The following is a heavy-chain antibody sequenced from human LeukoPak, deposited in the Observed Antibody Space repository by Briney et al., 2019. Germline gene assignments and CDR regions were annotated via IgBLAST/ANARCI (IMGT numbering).Heavy chain of an antibody. J-gene: IGHJ4*02. V-gene: IGHV3-7*05. D-gene: IGHD1-26*01. CDR1: GFTFSSYW. Sequence: GGSLRLSCAASGFTFSSYWMSWVRQAPGKGLEWVANMNEDGSVKNYVVSVKGRFTISRDNAKSSLYLQMNSLRAEDTAVYYCAILFATPYYFDYWGQGTLVTVSS. CDR3: AILFATPYYFDY. CDR2: MNEDGSVK.